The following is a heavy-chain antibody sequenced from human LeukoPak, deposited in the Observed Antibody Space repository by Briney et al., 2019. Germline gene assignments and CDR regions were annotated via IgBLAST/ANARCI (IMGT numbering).Heavy chain of an antibody. J-gene: IGHJ3*02. V-gene: IGHV3-48*01. Sequence: PGGSLRLSCAASGFTFSSYAMSWVRQAPGKGPEWVSYISSSSSTIYYADSVKGRFTISRDNAKNSLYLQMNSLRAEDTAVYYCARDQYCSSTSCYLGAFDIWGQGTMVTVSS. CDR2: ISSSSSTI. D-gene: IGHD2-2*01. CDR3: ARDQYCSSTSCYLGAFDI. CDR1: GFTFSSYA.